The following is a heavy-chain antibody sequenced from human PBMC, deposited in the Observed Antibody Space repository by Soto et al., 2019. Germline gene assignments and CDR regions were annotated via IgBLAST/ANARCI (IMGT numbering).Heavy chain of an antibody. V-gene: IGHV1-24*01. CDR3: ATETGQRSGDDFWSGYHYPPGDYYGMDV. Sequence: ASVKVSCKVSGYTLTELSMHWVRQAPGKGLEWMGGFDPEDGETIYAQKFQGRVTMTEDTSTDTAYMELSSLRSEDTAVYYCATETGQRSGDDFWSGYHYPPGDYYGMDVWGQGITVTVSS. J-gene: IGHJ6*02. D-gene: IGHD3-3*01. CDR2: FDPEDGET. CDR1: GYTLTELS.